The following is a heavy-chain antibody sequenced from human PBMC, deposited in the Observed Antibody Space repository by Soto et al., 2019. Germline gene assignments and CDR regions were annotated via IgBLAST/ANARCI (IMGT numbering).Heavy chain of an antibody. CDR2: LIPISGTT. V-gene: IGHV1-69*12. CDR3: ARGPYGYCEKSGNYYAEYFQN. D-gene: IGHD3-22*01. J-gene: IGHJ1*01. Sequence: QVQLVQSGSEIKKPESSVKVSCKASGGTFRNYAITWVRQAPGQGLEWMGGLIPISGTTNYAQKFQGRVTITADESTNAAYMDLRSLRSEDTAMYYCARGPYGYCEKSGNYYAEYFQNWGQGTLVTVCS. CDR1: GGTFRNYA.